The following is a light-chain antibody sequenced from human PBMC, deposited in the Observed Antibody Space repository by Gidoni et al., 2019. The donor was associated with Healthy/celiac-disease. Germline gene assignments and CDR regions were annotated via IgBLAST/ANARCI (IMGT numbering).Light chain of an antibody. CDR2: GAS. CDR3: QQYGSARRT. V-gene: IGKV3-20*01. CDR1: QSVSSSY. J-gene: IGKJ1*01. Sequence: DIVLTPSPGTLSLSPGERATLSCRASQSVSSSYLAWYQQKPGQAPRLLISGASSRATGIPDRFSGSGSGTDFTRTISRLEPEDCAVYYWQQYGSARRTFGQXTKVEIK.